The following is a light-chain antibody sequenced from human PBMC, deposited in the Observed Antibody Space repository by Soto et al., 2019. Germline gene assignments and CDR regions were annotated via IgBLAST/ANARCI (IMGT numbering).Light chain of an antibody. CDR2: AAS. Sequence: EIVMTQSPATLSVSPGERATLSCRASQSVSGNLAWYQQKPGQAPRLLIYAASTRATGIPARFSGSGSGTELTLTISSLQSEDFAVYYCQQYNNWPPITVGPGTKWISN. V-gene: IGKV3-15*01. J-gene: IGKJ3*01. CDR3: QQYNNWPPIT. CDR1: QSVSGN.